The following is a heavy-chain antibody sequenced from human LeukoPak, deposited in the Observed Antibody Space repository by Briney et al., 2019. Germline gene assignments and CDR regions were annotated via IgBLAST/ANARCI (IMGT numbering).Heavy chain of an antibody. Sequence: GGSLRLSCAASGFTFRSYSMNWVRQAPGKGLEWVSYISSSSSTIYYADSVKGRFTISRDNAKNSLYLQMNSLRAEDTAVYYCARGSGTTGFDYWGQGTLVTVSS. V-gene: IGHV3-48*01. CDR3: ARGSGTTGFDY. D-gene: IGHD3-10*01. CDR2: ISSSSSTI. CDR1: GFTFRSYS. J-gene: IGHJ4*02.